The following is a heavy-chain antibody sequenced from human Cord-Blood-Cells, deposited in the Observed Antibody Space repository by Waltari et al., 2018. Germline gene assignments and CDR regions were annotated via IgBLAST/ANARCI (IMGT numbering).Heavy chain of an antibody. CDR1: GFTLDDYA. V-gene: IGHV3-9*01. D-gene: IGHD3-22*01. Sequence: EVQLVESGGGLVQPGRSLRLSCAASGFTLDDYALHWVRQAPGKGLEWVSGISWNSGSIGYADSVKGRFTISRDNAKNSLYLQMNSLRAEDTALYYCARYDSSGYYYYWGQGTLVTVSS. CDR3: ARYDSSGYYYY. J-gene: IGHJ4*02. CDR2: ISWNSGSI.